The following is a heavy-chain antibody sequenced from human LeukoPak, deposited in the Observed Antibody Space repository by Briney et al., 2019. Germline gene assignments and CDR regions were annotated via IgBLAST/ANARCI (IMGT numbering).Heavy chain of an antibody. J-gene: IGHJ4*02. CDR2: INPSGGST. D-gene: IGHD3-22*01. CDR3: AKATYYYDSIPSGFDY. Sequence: ASVKVSCKASGYTFTSYYMHWVRQAPGQGLEWMGIINPSGGSTSYAQKFQGRVTMTRDTSTSTVYMELSSLRSEDTAVYYCAKATYYYDSIPSGFDYWGQGTLVTVSS. V-gene: IGHV1-46*01. CDR1: GYTFTSYY.